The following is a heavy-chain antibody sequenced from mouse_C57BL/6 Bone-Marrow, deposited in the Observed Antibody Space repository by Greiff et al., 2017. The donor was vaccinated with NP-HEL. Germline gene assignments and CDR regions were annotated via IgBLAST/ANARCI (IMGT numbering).Heavy chain of an antibody. J-gene: IGHJ1*03. V-gene: IGHV1-5*01. CDR1: GYTFTSYW. CDR2: IYPGNSDT. Sequence: VQLQQSGTVLARPGASVKMSCKTSGYTFTSYWMHWVKQRPGQGLEWIGAIYPGNSDTSYNQKFKGKAKLTAVTSASTAYMELSSRTNEESAVYYLTRSKAWYFDVWGTGTTVTVSS. CDR3: TRSKAWYFDV.